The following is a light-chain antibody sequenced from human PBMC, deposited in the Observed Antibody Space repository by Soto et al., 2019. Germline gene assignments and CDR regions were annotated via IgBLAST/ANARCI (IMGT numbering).Light chain of an antibody. J-gene: IGKJ1*01. Sequence: AIQMTQSPSSLSASVGDRVTITCRASQGIRNDLGWYQQKPGKATKLLIYAASSLQSGVPSRFSGSGSGTDYTLTISSLQPEDFATYYCLQNYNYPWTFGQGTKVEIK. CDR1: QGIRND. CDR3: LQNYNYPWT. CDR2: AAS. V-gene: IGKV1-6*01.